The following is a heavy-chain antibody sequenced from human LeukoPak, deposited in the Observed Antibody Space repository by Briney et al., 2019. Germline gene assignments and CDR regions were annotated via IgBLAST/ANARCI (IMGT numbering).Heavy chain of an antibody. CDR2: VSYDGGSK. CDR1: GFAFSSYA. Sequence: GGSLRLSCAASGFAFSSYAMHWVRQGPGKGLEWVALVSYDGGSKYYADSVKGRITISRDNSKNTLHLQMNSLRTEDTAVYYCARVKGGIAAAGNYFGYWGQGTLVTVPS. D-gene: IGHD6-13*01. J-gene: IGHJ4*02. V-gene: IGHV3-30-3*01. CDR3: ARVKGGIAAAGNYFGY.